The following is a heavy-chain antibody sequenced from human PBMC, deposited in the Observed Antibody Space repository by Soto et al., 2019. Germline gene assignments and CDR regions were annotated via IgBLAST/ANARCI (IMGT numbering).Heavy chain of an antibody. V-gene: IGHV1-69*04. Sequence: SVKVSCKASGGTFSSYTISWVRQAPGQGLEWMGRIIPILGIANYAQKFEGRVTITADKSTSTAYMELSSLRSEDTAVYYCARDESIAVAGYYFDYWGQGTLVTVSS. CDR3: ARDESIAVAGYYFDY. CDR1: GGTFSSYT. D-gene: IGHD6-19*01. CDR2: IIPILGIA. J-gene: IGHJ4*02.